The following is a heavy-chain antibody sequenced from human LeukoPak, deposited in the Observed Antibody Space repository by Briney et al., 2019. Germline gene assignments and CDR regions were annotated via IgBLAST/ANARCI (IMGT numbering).Heavy chain of an antibody. V-gene: IGHV1-2*02. D-gene: IGHD7-27*01. Sequence: ASMKVSCKASGYTFTGYYMHLVRQAPGQGLEWMGWINPNTGDTNYAQKFQSRVTMTRDTSISTAYMELSSLRSDDTAVYYCARDLHWGPDYWGQGTLVTVSS. J-gene: IGHJ4*02. CDR3: ARDLHWGPDY. CDR1: GYTFTGYY. CDR2: INPNTGDT.